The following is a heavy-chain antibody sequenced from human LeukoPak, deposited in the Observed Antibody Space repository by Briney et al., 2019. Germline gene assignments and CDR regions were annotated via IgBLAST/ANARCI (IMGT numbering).Heavy chain of an antibody. J-gene: IGHJ6*03. V-gene: IGHV4-39*01. CDR2: IYDSGST. CDR3: ARHRPYDILTGYYYYYYYMDV. Sequence: SETLSLTCTVSGGSISSSSYYWGWIRQPPGKGLEWIGGIYDSGSTYYNPSLNSRVAISVDTSKNQFSLKLSSVTAADTAVYYCARHRPYDILTGYYYYYYYMDVWGKGTTVTVSS. D-gene: IGHD3-9*01. CDR1: GGSISSSSYY.